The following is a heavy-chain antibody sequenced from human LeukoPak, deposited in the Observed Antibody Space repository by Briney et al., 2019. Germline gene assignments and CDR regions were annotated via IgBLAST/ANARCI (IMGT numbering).Heavy chain of an antibody. J-gene: IGHJ6*02. CDR3: ARGRTPSIYYGMDV. D-gene: IGHD2/OR15-2a*01. Sequence: SETLSLTCAVSGGSISSGGYSWSWIRQPPGKGLEWIRYIYHSGSTYYNPSLKSRVTISVDRSKNQFSLKLSSVTAADTAVYYCARGRTPSIYYGMDVWGQGTTVTVSS. V-gene: IGHV4-30-2*01. CDR1: GGSISSGGYS. CDR2: IYHSGST.